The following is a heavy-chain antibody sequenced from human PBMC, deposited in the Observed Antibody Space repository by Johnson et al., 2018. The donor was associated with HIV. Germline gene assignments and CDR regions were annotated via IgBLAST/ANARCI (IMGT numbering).Heavy chain of an antibody. V-gene: IGHV3-30*02. Sequence: HVQLVESGGGVVQPGGSLRLSCAASGFTFSSYGMHWVRQAPGKGLEWVAFIRYDGSNKYYADSVKGRFTISRDNSKNTLYLQMNSLRAEDTAVYYCTTDHDSSSWYHDAFDIWGQGTMVTVSS. CDR1: GFTFSSYG. CDR2: IRYDGSNK. D-gene: IGHD6-13*01. CDR3: TTDHDSSSWYHDAFDI. J-gene: IGHJ3*02.